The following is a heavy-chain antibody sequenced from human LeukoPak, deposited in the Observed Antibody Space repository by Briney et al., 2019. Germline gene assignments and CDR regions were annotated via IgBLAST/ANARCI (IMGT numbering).Heavy chain of an antibody. CDR2: VTPSSGNT. V-gene: IGHV1-8*03. CDR1: GYTFTDYD. J-gene: IGHJ4*02. Sequence: GASVKVSCKTSGYTFTDYDINWVRQATGQGLGWMGWVTPSSGNTGYAQKFQGRVTITRNTSISTAYMDLSSLRSDDTAVYYCSRGRFLEWSYPFDYWGQGTLVTVSS. D-gene: IGHD3-3*01. CDR3: SRGRFLEWSYPFDY.